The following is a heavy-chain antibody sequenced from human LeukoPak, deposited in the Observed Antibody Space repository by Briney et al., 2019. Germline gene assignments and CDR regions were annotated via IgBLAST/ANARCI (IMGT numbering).Heavy chain of an antibody. V-gene: IGHV1-18*01. Sequence: GASVKVSCKASGYTFTSYGITWVRQAPGQGLEWMGWISGYNGDTNYAQKFQGRVTLTTDTSTSTAYMELRSLRSDDTAVYYCARSGITMIYKSLSDHWGQGTLVTVSS. CDR1: GYTFTSYG. CDR2: ISGYNGDT. CDR3: ARSGITMIYKSLSDH. D-gene: IGHD3-22*01. J-gene: IGHJ4*02.